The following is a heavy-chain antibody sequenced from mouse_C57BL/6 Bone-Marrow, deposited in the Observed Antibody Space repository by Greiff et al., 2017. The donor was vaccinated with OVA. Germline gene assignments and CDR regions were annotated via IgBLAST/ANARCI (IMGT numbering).Heavy chain of an antibody. Sequence: VQLKQSGPVLVKPGASVKMSCKASGYTFTDYYMNWVKQSHGKSLEWIGVINPYNGGTSYNQKFKGKATLTVDKSSSTAYMELNSLTSEDSAVYYCAREAGWLLYFDYWGQGTTLTVSS. V-gene: IGHV1-19*01. CDR3: AREAGWLLYFDY. CDR2: INPYNGGT. J-gene: IGHJ2*01. CDR1: GYTFTDYY. D-gene: IGHD2-3*01.